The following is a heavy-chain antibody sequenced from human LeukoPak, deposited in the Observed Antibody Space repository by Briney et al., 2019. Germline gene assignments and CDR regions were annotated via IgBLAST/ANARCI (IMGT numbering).Heavy chain of an antibody. CDR3: VVVPAAINYYYGMDV. D-gene: IGHD2-2*01. CDR2: ISGSGGST. Sequence: GGSLRLSCAASGFTFSSYAMSWVRQAPGKGLEWVSAISGSGGSTYYADSVKGRFTISRDNSKNTLYLQMNSLRAEDTAVYYCVVVPAAINYYYGMDVWGQGTTVTVSS. CDR1: GFTFSSYA. V-gene: IGHV3-23*01. J-gene: IGHJ6*02.